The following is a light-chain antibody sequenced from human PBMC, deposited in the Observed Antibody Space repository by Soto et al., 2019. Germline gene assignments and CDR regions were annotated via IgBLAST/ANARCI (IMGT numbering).Light chain of an antibody. Sequence: EIVLTQSPGTLSLSPGERATLSCRASQSVSSSDLAWYQQKPGQAPRLLIYGASSRATGIPDRFSGSGSGTDFTLTMSRLELEDFAVYYCQQYGSSPRTFGQGTKVEIK. CDR1: QSVSSSD. CDR2: GAS. J-gene: IGKJ1*01. V-gene: IGKV3-20*01. CDR3: QQYGSSPRT.